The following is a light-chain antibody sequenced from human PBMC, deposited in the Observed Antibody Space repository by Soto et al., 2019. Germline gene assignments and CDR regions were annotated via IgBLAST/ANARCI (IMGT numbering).Light chain of an antibody. CDR2: GAF. CDR1: QSVSTT. V-gene: IGKV3-15*01. J-gene: IGKJ4*01. Sequence: EIVMTQSPATLSVSPGERATLSCRASQSVSTTLAWYQQKPGQAPRLLIYGAFTRATGVPARFSGSGSGTDFTLTISSLQSEDFAVYYCHQYNNWPLTFGGGTKVEIK. CDR3: HQYNNWPLT.